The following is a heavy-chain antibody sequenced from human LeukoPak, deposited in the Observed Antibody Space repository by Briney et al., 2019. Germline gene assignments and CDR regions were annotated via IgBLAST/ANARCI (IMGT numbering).Heavy chain of an antibody. D-gene: IGHD2-2*01. Sequence: PSETLSLTCTVSSGSISSGSYYWSWIRQPAGKGLEWIGRIYSSGSTNYNPSLKSRVSILVDTSTNQFSLNLSSVTAADTAVYYCATEGRYCSSISCSTYYYYYYMDVWGKGTTVTVSS. J-gene: IGHJ6*03. CDR1: SGSISSGSYY. CDR2: IYSSGST. CDR3: ATEGRYCSSISCSTYYYYYYMDV. V-gene: IGHV4-61*02.